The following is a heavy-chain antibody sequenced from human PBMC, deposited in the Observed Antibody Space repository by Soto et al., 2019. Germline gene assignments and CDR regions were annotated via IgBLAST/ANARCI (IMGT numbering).Heavy chain of an antibody. J-gene: IGHJ6*02. CDR1: GFTFSQSA. CDR3: AREALSTGISDMDV. V-gene: IGHV3-30-3*01. CDR2: ISYDGSDT. D-gene: IGHD3-10*01. Sequence: QMQLVESGGGVVQPGRSLRLSCAASGFTFSQSAMHWVRQAPGKGLEWVAIISYDGSDTLYADSVRGRYTISRDNSKNTVYLEMNSLRAEDTAVFYCAREALSTGISDMDVWGQGTTVTVSS.